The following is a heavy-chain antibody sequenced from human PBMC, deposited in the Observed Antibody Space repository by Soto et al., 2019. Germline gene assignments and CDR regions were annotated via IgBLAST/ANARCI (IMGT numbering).Heavy chain of an antibody. Sequence: PRWSLRLSCSVSGFRLSDYEMSWIRQAPGKGPEWVSFISRSGDTIYYVDSVKGRFSISRDNAKNSVYLQVRSLRVEDTAAYFCARSSGWFEAGAFDLWGQGTMVTVSS. CDR3: ARSSGWFEAGAFDL. CDR2: ISRSGDTI. CDR1: GFRLSDYE. J-gene: IGHJ3*01. V-gene: IGHV3-11*01. D-gene: IGHD3-22*01.